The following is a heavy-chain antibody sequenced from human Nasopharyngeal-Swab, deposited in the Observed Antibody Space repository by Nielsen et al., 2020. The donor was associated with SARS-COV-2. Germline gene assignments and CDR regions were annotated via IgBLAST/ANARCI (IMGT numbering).Heavy chain of an antibody. J-gene: IGHJ5*02. CDR3: ARSQQAAGIGSDP. Sequence: GESLKISCTASGYTFTNYCIRWVRQMPGKGLEWMGIIYLGDSDTRYSPSFKGHVTISADKSISIAYLQWSDLKASDTAMYYCARSQQAAGIGSDPWGQGTLVTVSS. CDR1: GYTFTNYC. D-gene: IGHD6-13*01. CDR2: IYLGDSDT. V-gene: IGHV5-51*01.